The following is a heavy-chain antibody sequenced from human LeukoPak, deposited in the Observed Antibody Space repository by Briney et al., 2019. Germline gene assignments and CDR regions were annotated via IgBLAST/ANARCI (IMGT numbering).Heavy chain of an antibody. J-gene: IGHJ4*02. CDR2: INHSGST. CDR3: ARGLIIAAAALPLDY. Sequence: PSETLSLTCAVYGGSFSGYYWSWIRQPPGKGLEWIGEINHSGSTNYNPSLKSRVTISVDTSKNQFSLKLSSVTAADTAVYYCARGLIIAAAALPLDYRGQGTLVTVSS. D-gene: IGHD6-13*01. CDR1: GGSFSGYY. V-gene: IGHV4-34*01.